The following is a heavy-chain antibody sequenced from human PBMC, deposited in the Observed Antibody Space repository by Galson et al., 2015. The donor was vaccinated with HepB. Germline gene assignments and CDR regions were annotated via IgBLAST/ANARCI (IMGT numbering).Heavy chain of an antibody. CDR3: AKAGHCARTTCNYAGHAY. D-gene: IGHD1-14*01. CDR2: IAASSSST. J-gene: IGHJ4*02. Sequence: SLRLSCAASGFTFSNYAMSWVRQAPGKGLEWVSSIAASSSSTYYADSVRGRFTISRDNSRDTLYLQMDNLRAEDTALYYCAKAGHCARTTCNYAGHAYWGQGTLVTASS. V-gene: IGHV3-23*01. CDR1: GFTFSNYA.